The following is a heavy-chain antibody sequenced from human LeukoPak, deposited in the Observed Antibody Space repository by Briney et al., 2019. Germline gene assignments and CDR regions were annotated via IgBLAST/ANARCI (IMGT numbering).Heavy chain of an antibody. Sequence: PGGSLRLSCAASGFTFSSYAMSWVRQAPGKGLEWVSAISGSGGSTYYADSVKGRFTISRDNSKNTLYLQMNSLRAEDTAEYYCARDLWVYYDSSGYYYDVNAFDIWGQGTMVTVSS. CDR1: GFTFSSYA. CDR3: ARDLWVYYDSSGYYYDVNAFDI. V-gene: IGHV3-23*01. CDR2: ISGSGGST. J-gene: IGHJ3*02. D-gene: IGHD3-22*01.